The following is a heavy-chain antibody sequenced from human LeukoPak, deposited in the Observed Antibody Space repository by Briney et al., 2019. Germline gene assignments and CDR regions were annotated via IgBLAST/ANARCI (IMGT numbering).Heavy chain of an antibody. J-gene: IGHJ5*02. CDR3: ASEGRYYDFWSGYYTRSHWFDP. Sequence: SETLSLTCTVSGGSISSYYWSWIRQPPGKGLERIGYIYYSGSTNYNPSLKSRVTISVDTSKNQFSLKLSSVTAADTAVYYCASEGRYYDFWSGYYTRSHWFDPWGQGTLVTVSS. CDR2: IYYSGST. CDR1: GGSISSYY. D-gene: IGHD3-3*01. V-gene: IGHV4-59*01.